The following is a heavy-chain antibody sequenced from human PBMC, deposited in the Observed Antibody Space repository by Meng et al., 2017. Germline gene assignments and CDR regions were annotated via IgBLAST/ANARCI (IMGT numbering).Heavy chain of an antibody. V-gene: IGHV3-30*04. CDR3: AHFDY. CDR2: ISYDGSNK. J-gene: IGHJ4*02. CDR1: GFTFSSYA. Sequence: VQRVESGGGLVRPGGSLKRSCAASGFTFSSYAMHWVRQAPGKGLEWVAVISYDGSNKYYADSVKGRFTISRDNSKHTMYLQMNSLRAEDTAVYYCAHFDYWGQGTLVTVSS.